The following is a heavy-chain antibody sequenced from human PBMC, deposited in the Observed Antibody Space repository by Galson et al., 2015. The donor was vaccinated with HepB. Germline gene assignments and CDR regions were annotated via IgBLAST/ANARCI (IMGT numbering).Heavy chain of an antibody. Sequence: SLRLSCAVSEFTFGNYWMSWVRQAPGKGLQWVANINEDGSEKYYVDSVKGRFFISRVNAKNSLYLRMNSLRADDTAVYYCARGGYSYGSFDSWGPGSLVTVSS. CDR2: INEDGSEK. CDR3: ARGGYSYGSFDS. CDR1: EFTFGNYW. V-gene: IGHV3-7*01. J-gene: IGHJ4*02. D-gene: IGHD5-18*01.